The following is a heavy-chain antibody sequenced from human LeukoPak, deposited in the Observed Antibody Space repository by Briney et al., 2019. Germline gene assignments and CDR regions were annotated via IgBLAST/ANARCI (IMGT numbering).Heavy chain of an antibody. V-gene: IGHV4-39*07. CDR1: GGSISSSSYY. CDR2: IYYSGST. J-gene: IGHJ6*04. Sequence: SETLSLTCTVSGGSISSSSYYWGWIRQPPGKGLEWIGSIYYSGSTYYNPSLKSRVTISVDTSKNQFSLKLSSVAAADTAVYYCARDGTPRYTTGWVYMDVWGKGTTVTISS. CDR3: ARDGTPRYTTGWVYMDV. D-gene: IGHD6-25*01.